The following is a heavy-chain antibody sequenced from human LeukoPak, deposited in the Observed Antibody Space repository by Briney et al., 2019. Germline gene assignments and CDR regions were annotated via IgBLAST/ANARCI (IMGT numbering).Heavy chain of an antibody. CDR3: ARVLRAAAPISGMDV. V-gene: IGHV1-69*04. J-gene: IGHJ6*02. CDR2: IIPILGIA. CDR1: GGTFSSYA. D-gene: IGHD6-13*01. Sequence: ASVKVSCKASGGTFSSYAISWVRQAPGQGLGWMGRIIPILGIANYAQKFQGRVTITADKSTSTAYMELSSLRSEDTAVYYCARVLRAAAPISGMDVWGQGTTVTVSS.